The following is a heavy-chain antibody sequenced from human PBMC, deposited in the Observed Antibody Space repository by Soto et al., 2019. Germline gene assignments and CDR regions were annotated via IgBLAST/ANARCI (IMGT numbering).Heavy chain of an antibody. CDR2: ISYDGSNK. Sequence: ESGGGVVQPGRSLRLSCAASGFTFSSYGMHWVRQAPGKGLEWVAVISYDGSNKYYADSVKGRFTISRDNSKNTLYLQMNSLRAEDTAVYYCAKATPWYWGQGTLVTVSS. CDR1: GFTFSSYG. V-gene: IGHV3-30*18. J-gene: IGHJ4*02. D-gene: IGHD4-4*01. CDR3: AKATPWY.